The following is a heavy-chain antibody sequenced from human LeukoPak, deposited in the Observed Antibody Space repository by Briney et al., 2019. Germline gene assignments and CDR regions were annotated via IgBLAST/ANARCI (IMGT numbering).Heavy chain of an antibody. V-gene: IGHV4-30-4*01. CDR3: ARVVGATDAFDI. D-gene: IGHD1-26*01. J-gene: IGHJ3*02. Sequence: SETLSLTCTVSGGSISSGDYYWSWIRQPPGKGLEWIGYIYYSGSTYYNPSLKSRVTISVDTSKNQFSLKLSSVTAADTAVYYCARVVGATDAFDIWGQGTMVTVSS. CDR1: GGSISSGDYY. CDR2: IYYSGST.